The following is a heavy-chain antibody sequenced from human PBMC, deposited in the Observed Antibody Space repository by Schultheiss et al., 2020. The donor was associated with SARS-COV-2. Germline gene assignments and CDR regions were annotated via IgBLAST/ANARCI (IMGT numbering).Heavy chain of an antibody. CDR1: GYTFTSYL. V-gene: IGHV1-3*01. D-gene: IGHD2-2*01. CDR2: IDVGSGDT. J-gene: IGHJ6*02. CDR3: ATPASRENQAPHYYYGMDV. Sequence: ASVKVSCKASGYTFTSYLIHWVRQAPGQRPEWVGWIDVGSGDTRYSQRMQGRVTLTRDTSASTAYMELSGLSSEDTAVYYCATPASRENQAPHYYYGMDVWGQGTTVTVSS.